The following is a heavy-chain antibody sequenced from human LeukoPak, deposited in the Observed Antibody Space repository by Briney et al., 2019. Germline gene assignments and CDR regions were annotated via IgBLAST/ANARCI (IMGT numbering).Heavy chain of an antibody. CDR2: ISYGGSNK. D-gene: IGHD6-6*01. V-gene: IGHV3-30-3*01. CDR1: GYTFSSYA. J-gene: IGHJ4*02. CDR3: ARDTGYSSSSGSGYFDY. Sequence: GGPLTLSCAASGYTFSSYAMHWVRHAPGKGLEWVVVISYGGSNKYYADSVRGRFTISRDNSKNTLYLQMNSLRAEDTAVYYCARDTGYSSSSGSGYFDYWGQGTLVTVSS.